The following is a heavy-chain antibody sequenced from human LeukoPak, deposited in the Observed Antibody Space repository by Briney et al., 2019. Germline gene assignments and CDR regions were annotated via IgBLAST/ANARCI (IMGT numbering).Heavy chain of an antibody. CDR3: ARDLRVADHDAFDI. Sequence: GGSLRLSCAASGFTFSSYGMHWVRQAPGKGLEWVAVISYDGSNKYYADSVKGRFTISRDNSKNTLYLQMNSLRAEDTAVYYCARDLRVADHDAFDIWGQGTMVTVSS. CDR1: GFTFSSYG. V-gene: IGHV3-30*19. CDR2: ISYDGSNK. J-gene: IGHJ3*02. D-gene: IGHD6-19*01.